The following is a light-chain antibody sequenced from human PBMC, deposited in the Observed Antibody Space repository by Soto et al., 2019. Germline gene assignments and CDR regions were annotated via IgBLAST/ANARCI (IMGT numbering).Light chain of an antibody. J-gene: IGKJ3*01. Sequence: EIVLTQSPATLSLSPGERATLSCRASQNVSSYLAWYQQKPGQAPRLLIYDTSNRATGIPARFSGGGSGTDFTLTISSLEPEDFAVYYCQHRSNWPPFSFGPGTKVNIK. V-gene: IGKV3-11*01. CDR3: QHRSNWPPFS. CDR2: DTS. CDR1: QNVSSY.